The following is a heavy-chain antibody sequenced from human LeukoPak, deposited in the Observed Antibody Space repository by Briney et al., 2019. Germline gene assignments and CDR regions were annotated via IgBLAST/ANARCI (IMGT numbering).Heavy chain of an antibody. CDR2: ISSSTTTI. V-gene: IGHV3-48*02. Sequence: SGGSLRLSCAASGFTFGSNSMNWVRQAPGKGLEWVSYISSSTTTIHYADSVKGRFTISRENAKNSLYLQMNSLRDEDTAVYYCARDLDGSGRAFDFWGRGALVSVS. J-gene: IGHJ4*02. CDR1: GFTFGSNS. CDR3: ARDLDGSGRAFDF. D-gene: IGHD3-10*01.